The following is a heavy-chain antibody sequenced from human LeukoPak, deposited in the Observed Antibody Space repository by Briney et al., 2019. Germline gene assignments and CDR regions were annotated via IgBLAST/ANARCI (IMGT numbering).Heavy chain of an antibody. CDR3: ARDQGVGAAGLDY. CDR1: GYTLTELS. J-gene: IGHJ4*02. CDR2: FDPEDGET. D-gene: IGHD6-13*01. V-gene: IGHV1-24*01. Sequence: ASVKVSCKVSGYTLTELSMHWVRQAPGKGLEWMGGFDPEDGETIYAQKFQGRVTMTEDTSTDTAYMDLGRLRSDDTAVYYCARDQGVGAAGLDYWGQGTLVTVSS.